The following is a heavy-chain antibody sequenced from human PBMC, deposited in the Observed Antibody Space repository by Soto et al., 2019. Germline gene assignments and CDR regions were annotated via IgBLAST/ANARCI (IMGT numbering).Heavy chain of an antibody. CDR3: ERHSRGCYRY. D-gene: IGHD6-19*01. V-gene: IGHV4-59*01. J-gene: IGHJ4*02. CDR2: IFYSGST. Sequence: SETLSLTCTVSGGSLSSYYWSWIRQPPGKGLEWIGYIFYSGSTNYNPSLKSRVTISVDTSKNQFSLKLSSVTAADTAVYYCERHSRGCYRYWGPGTLVIVSS. CDR1: GGSLSSYY.